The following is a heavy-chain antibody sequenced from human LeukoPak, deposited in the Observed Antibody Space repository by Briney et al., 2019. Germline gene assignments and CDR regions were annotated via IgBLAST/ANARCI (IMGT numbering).Heavy chain of an antibody. J-gene: IGHJ4*02. CDR2: INPNSGDT. Sequence: GASVKVSCKASGYTFTGYYMHWVRQAPGQGLEWMGWINPNSGDTNYAQKFQGWVTMTRDTSISTAYMELSRLRSDDTAVYYCARSVRGYCSSTSCYPSFDFDYWGQGTLVTVSS. CDR3: ARSVRGYCSSTSCYPSFDFDY. D-gene: IGHD2-2*03. V-gene: IGHV1-2*04. CDR1: GYTFTGYY.